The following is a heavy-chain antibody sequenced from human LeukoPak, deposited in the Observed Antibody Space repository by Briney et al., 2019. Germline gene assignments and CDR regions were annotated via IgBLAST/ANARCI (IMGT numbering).Heavy chain of an antibody. CDR2: INPSGGST. V-gene: IGHV1-46*01. J-gene: IGHJ5*02. D-gene: IGHD3-10*01. CDR1: GYTFTSYY. CDR3: ARGPYGSGSYSWFDP. Sequence: ASVKVSCKASGYTFTSYYMHWVRQAPGQGLEWMGIINPSGGSTSYAQKFQGRVTMTRDTSTSTVYMELGSLRSEDTAVYYCARGPYGSGSYSWFDPWGQGTLVTVSS.